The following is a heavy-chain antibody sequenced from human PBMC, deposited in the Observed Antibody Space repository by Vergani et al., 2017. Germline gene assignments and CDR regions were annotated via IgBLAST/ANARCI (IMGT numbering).Heavy chain of an antibody. D-gene: IGHD3-10*01. CDR2: INHSGST. V-gene: IGHV4-34*01. J-gene: IGHJ4*02. CDR1: GGSFSGYY. CDR3: ARGGYYYGSRSQRFDY. Sequence: QVQLQQWGAGLLKPSETLSLTCAVYGGSFSGYYWSWIRQPPGKGLEWIGEINHSGSTNYNPSLKSRVTISVDTSKNQFSLKLSSVTAADTAVYYCARGGYYYGSRSQRFDYWGQGTLVTVSS.